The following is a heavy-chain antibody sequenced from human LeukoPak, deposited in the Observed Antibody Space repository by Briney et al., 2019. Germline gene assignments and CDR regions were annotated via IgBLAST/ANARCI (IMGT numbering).Heavy chain of an antibody. V-gene: IGHV4-34*01. CDR2: INHSGST. CDR3: ASSPYYDSSGYYLASFYY. Sequence: SETLSLPCAVYGGPFRGYYWSWIPQPPGKGLEWVGEINHSGSTNYNPSPKSRFTISVDTSKNQFSLKLSSVTAADTAVYYWASSPYYDSSGYYLASFYYWGQGTLVTVSS. CDR1: GGPFRGYY. D-gene: IGHD3-22*01. J-gene: IGHJ4*02.